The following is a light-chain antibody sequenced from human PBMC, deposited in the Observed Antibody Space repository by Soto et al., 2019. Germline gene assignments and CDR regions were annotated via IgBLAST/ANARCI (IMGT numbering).Light chain of an antibody. V-gene: IGLV1-40*01. CDR1: DSNIGASYD. J-gene: IGLJ2*01. CDR3: QSYGSGLSVV. CDR2: ATD. Sequence: QSVLTQPPSISGAPGQRVTITCTGSDSNIGASYDVNWYQHLPGAAPNLLIYATDTRPSGVPDRFSASRSGASASLAIDKLQTGDEGDYYCQSYGSGLSVVFGGGTKVTV.